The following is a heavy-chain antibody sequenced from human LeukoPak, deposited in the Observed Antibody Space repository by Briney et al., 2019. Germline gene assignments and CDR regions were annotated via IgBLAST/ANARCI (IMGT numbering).Heavy chain of an antibody. V-gene: IGHV3-21*01. CDR1: GFTFSSYS. CDR2: ISSSSSYI. Sequence: GGSLRLSCAASGFTFSSYSMNWVRQAPGKGLEWVSSISSSSSYIYYADSVKGRFTISRDNAKNSLYLQMNSLRAEDTAVYYCASFTGKYDAFDIWGQGTMVTVSS. J-gene: IGHJ3*02. CDR3: ASFTGKYDAFDI. D-gene: IGHD3-10*01.